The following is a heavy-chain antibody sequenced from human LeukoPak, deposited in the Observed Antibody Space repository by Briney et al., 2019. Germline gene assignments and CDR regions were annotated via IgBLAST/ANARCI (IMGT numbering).Heavy chain of an antibody. J-gene: IGHJ5*02. Sequence: GSSVKVSCKASGCTFSSYAISWVRQAPGQGLEWMGGIIPIFGTANYAQKFQGRVTITTDESTSTAYMELSSLRSEDTAVYYCARRVRPVAGKEDWFDPWGQGTLVTVSS. D-gene: IGHD6-19*01. CDR2: IIPIFGTA. V-gene: IGHV1-69*05. CDR3: ARRVRPVAGKEDWFDP. CDR1: GCTFSSYA.